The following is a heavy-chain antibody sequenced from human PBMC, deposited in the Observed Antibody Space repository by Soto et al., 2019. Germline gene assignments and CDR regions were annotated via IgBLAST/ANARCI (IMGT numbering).Heavy chain of an antibody. Sequence: GGSLRLSCAASGFTFSSYAMSWVHQAPGKGLEWVSAISGSGGSTYYADSVKGRFTISRDNSKNTLYLQMNSLRAEDTAVYYCAKDWGCSSTSCYYYYYGMDVWGQGTTVTVSS. V-gene: IGHV3-23*01. D-gene: IGHD2-2*01. CDR3: AKDWGCSSTSCYYYYYGMDV. J-gene: IGHJ6*02. CDR2: ISGSGGST. CDR1: GFTFSSYA.